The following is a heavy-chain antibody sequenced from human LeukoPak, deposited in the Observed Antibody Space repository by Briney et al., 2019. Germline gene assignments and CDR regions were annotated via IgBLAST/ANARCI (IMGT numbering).Heavy chain of an antibody. CDR1: GFTFDDYA. V-gene: IGHV3-43D*03. Sequence: GGSLRLSCAASGFTFDDYAMHWVRQAPGKGLEWVSLISWDGGSTYYADSVKGRFTISRDNAKNSLYLRMNSLRAEDTAVYYCARLTGVGYCSGGSCYSVRGYSYGWPRNIDYWGQGTLVTVSS. D-gene: IGHD2-15*01. J-gene: IGHJ4*02. CDR2: ISWDGGST. CDR3: ARLTGVGYCSGGSCYSVRGYSYGWPRNIDY.